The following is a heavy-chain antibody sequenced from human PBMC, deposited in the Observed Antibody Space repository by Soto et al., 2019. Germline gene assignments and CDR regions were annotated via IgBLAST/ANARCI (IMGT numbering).Heavy chain of an antibody. J-gene: IGHJ4*02. CDR3: AREISGGRCSDY. Sequence: ASVKVSCKASGYTFTSYYIHWVRQAPGQGLEWMGIIDPSGGSTSYAQKFQGRVTMTRDTSTSTVYMELSSLRSEDTAVYYCAREISGGRCSDYWGQGTLVTVS. CDR1: GYTFTSYY. D-gene: IGHD2-15*01. CDR2: IDPSGGST. V-gene: IGHV1-46*01.